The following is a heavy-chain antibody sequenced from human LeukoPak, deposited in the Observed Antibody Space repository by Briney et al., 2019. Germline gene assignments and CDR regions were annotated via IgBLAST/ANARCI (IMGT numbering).Heavy chain of an antibody. J-gene: IGHJ3*02. CDR3: ARVGYGDAFDI. D-gene: IGHD5-12*01. CDR2: IGTAGDT. CDR1: GFTFSSYD. V-gene: IGHV3-13*01. Sequence: GGSLRLSCAVSGFTFSSYDMHWVRQATGKGLEWVSAIGTAGDTYYPGSVKGRFTISRENAKNSLYLQMNSLRAGDTAVYYCARVGYGDAFDIWGQGTMVTVSS.